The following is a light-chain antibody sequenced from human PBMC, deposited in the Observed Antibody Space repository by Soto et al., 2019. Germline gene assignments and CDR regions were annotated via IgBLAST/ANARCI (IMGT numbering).Light chain of an antibody. CDR2: GAS. CDR3: QQYNNWSGT. Sequence: EIVMTQSPATLSVSPGERATLSCRASQSVSSNLAWYQQKPGQAPRLLIYGASTRATGIPARFSGSGSATAFTLTISSLPSEDFAVYYYQQYNNWSGTFGQGTKVEIK. J-gene: IGKJ1*01. CDR1: QSVSSN. V-gene: IGKV3-15*01.